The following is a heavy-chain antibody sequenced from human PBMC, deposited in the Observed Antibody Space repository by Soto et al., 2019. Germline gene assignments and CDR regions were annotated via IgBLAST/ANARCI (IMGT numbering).Heavy chain of an antibody. D-gene: IGHD3-10*01. V-gene: IGHV3-9*01. Sequence: GGSLRLSCAASGFTFDDYAMHWVRQAPGKGLEWVSGISWNSGSIGYADSVKGRFTISRDNAKNSLYLQMNSLRAEDTALYYCATGFYFSSGSYSLFKYWGQGTLVTVSS. CDR3: ATGFYFSSGSYSLFKY. CDR1: GFTFDDYA. J-gene: IGHJ4*02. CDR2: ISWNSGSI.